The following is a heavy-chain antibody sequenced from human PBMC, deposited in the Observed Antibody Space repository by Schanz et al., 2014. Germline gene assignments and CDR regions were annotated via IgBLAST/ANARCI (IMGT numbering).Heavy chain of an antibody. CDR1: GFTFSSYD. V-gene: IGHV3-33*01. D-gene: IGHD5-12*01. CDR3: ARDFHGYRPHLDY. Sequence: QVQLVESGGGVVQPGRSLRLSCVASGFTFSSYDVFWVRQAPGKGLEWVAIRWHDGSKKYYADSVKGRFTVSRDNSKNTLYLQLNSLRAKDTAVYYCARDFHGYRPHLDYWGQGSLVTVSS. J-gene: IGHJ4*02. CDR2: RWHDGSKK.